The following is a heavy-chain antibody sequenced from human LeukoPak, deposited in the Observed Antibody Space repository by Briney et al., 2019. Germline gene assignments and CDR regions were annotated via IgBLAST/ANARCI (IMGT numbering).Heavy chain of an antibody. CDR2: IIPIFGTA. CDR3: ARGATYYYDSSGYKGDY. J-gene: IGHJ4*02. Sequence: SVKVSCKASGGTFSSYAISWVRQAPGQGLEWMGGIIPIFGTANYAQKFQGRVTITADESTSTAYMELSSLRSEDTAVYYCARGATYYYDSSGYKGDYWGQGTLVTVSS. CDR1: GGTFSSYA. V-gene: IGHV1-69*13. D-gene: IGHD3-22*01.